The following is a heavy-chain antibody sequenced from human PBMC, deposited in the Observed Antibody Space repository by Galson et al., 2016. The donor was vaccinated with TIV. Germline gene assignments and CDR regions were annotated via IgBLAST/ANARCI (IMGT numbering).Heavy chain of an antibody. J-gene: IGHJ3*02. CDR2: ISTDGSSA. V-gene: IGHV3-74*01. CDR3: ARGLLGASVGFDI. Sequence: SLRLSCAASGFTFSSFWIHWARQTPGKGLVWVSRISTDGSSANYADSVEGRFTISRDNAKNTVYLQMDSLRGDDTAVYYCARGLLGASVGFDIWGQGTMVTVSS. D-gene: IGHD1-26*01. CDR1: GFTFSSFW.